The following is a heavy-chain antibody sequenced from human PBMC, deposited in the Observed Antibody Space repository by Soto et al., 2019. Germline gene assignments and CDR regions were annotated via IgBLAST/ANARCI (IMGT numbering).Heavy chain of an antibody. V-gene: IGHV3-30*03. D-gene: IGHD2-15*01. Sequence: GGSLRLSCAASVFTFSGYGMHWVRQAPGKGLEWVAVISYDGSNKYYADSVKGRFTISRDNSKNTLYLQMNSLRAEDTAVYYCARVDCTGGSCRPYSYYDMDVWGQGTTVTVSS. CDR3: ARVDCTGGSCRPYSYYDMDV. J-gene: IGHJ6*02. CDR2: ISYDGSNK. CDR1: VFTFSGYG.